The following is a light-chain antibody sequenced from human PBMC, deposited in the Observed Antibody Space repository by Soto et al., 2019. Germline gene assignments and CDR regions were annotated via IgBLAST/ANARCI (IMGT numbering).Light chain of an antibody. CDR2: EVS. J-gene: IGLJ1*01. CDR1: SSDVGSYNL. V-gene: IGLV2-23*02. CDR3: CSYAGSSPHYV. Sequence: QSVLTQPASVSGSPGQSITISCTGTSSDVGSYNLVSWYQQHPGKAPKLMFYEVSKRPSGVSNRFSGSKSGNTASLTISGLQAEDEADYYCCSYAGSSPHYVFGTGTKVTVL.